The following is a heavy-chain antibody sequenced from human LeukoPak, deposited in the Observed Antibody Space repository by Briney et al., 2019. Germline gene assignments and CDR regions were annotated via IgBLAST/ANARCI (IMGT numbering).Heavy chain of an antibody. CDR2: INHSGST. V-gene: IGHV4-34*01. J-gene: IGHJ4*02. CDR1: GGSFSGYY. CDR3: AAGGYDILTGHKADY. D-gene: IGHD3-9*01. Sequence: SETLSLTCAVYGGSFSGYYRSRIRQPPGKGLEWIGEINHSGSTHYNPSLKSRVTISVDTSKKQFSLKLSSVTAADTAVYYCAAGGYDILTGHKADYWGQGTLVTVSS.